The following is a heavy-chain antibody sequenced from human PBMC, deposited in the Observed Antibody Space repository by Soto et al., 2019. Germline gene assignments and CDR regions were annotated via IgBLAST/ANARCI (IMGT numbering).Heavy chain of an antibody. CDR2: TYYRSKWYN. D-gene: IGHD3-3*01. Sequence: SQTLSLTCAISGDSVSSNSAAWNWIRQSPSRGLEWLGRTYYRSKWYNDYAVSVKSRITINPDTSKNQFSLQLNSVTPEDTAVYYCARSFSDFWSGHYSAFEYWGQGTLVTVSS. V-gene: IGHV6-1*01. J-gene: IGHJ4*02. CDR3: ARSFSDFWSGHYSAFEY. CDR1: GDSVSSNSAA.